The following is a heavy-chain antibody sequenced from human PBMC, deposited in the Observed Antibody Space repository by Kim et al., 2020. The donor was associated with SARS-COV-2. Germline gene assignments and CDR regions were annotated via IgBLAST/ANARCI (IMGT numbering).Heavy chain of an antibody. Sequence: SETLSLTCTVSGGSISSSSYYWGWIRQPPGKGLEWIGSIYYSGSTYYNPSLKSRVTISVDTSKNQFSLKLSSVTAADTAVYYCARRNYGYYYGMDVWGQGTTVTVSS. J-gene: IGHJ6*02. CDR2: IYYSGST. CDR3: ARRNYGYYYGMDV. D-gene: IGHD1-7*01. V-gene: IGHV4-39*01. CDR1: GGSISSSSYY.